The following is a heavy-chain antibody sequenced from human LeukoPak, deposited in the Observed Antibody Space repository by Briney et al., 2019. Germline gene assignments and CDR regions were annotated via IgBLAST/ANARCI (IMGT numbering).Heavy chain of an antibody. CDR2: AYYTSKWIT. Sequence: SQTLSLTCAISGDSVSSDTTAWNWIRQSPSRGLEWLGRAYYTSKWITNYAVSVRSRITVNPNTSNNQFSLQLNSVTPEDTAVYYCARRSGAIGFWFDPWGQGTLVTVSS. CDR3: ARRSGAIGFWFDP. V-gene: IGHV6-1*01. J-gene: IGHJ5*02. CDR1: GDSVSSDTTA. D-gene: IGHD2-15*01.